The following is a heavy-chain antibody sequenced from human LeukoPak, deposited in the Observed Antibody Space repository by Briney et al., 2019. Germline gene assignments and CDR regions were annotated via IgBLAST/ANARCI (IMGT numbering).Heavy chain of an antibody. J-gene: IGHJ4*02. CDR2: IWYDGSNK. V-gene: IGHV3-30*07. CDR1: GFTFSSYA. CDR3: ARDREDGDTTVVDY. D-gene: IGHD4-17*01. Sequence: GGSLRLSCAASGFTFSSYAMHWVRQAPGKGLEWVAVIWYDGSNKYYADSVKGRFTISRDNSKNTLYLQMNSLRAEDTAVYYCARDREDGDTTVVDYWGQGTLVTVSS.